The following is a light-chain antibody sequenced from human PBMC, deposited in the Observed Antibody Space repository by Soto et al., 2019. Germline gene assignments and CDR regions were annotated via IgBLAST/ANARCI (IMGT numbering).Light chain of an antibody. J-gene: IGKJ1*01. Sequence: EIVLTQSPATLSLSPGERSTLSCRASQSVGNYLAWYRQKPGQAPRLLISGASNRAPGIPARFSGSGSGTEFTLTISSLEPEDFAVYYCQQRNNWPPTWTFGQGTKVEIK. CDR2: GAS. CDR1: QSVGNY. V-gene: IGKV3-11*01. CDR3: QQRNNWPPTWT.